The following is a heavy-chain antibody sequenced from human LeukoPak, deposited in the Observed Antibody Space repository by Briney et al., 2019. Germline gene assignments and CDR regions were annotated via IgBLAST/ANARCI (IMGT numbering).Heavy chain of an antibody. Sequence: GASVKVSCKASGYAFTSYGISWVRQAPGQGLEWMGWISAYNGNTNYAQKLQGRVIMTTDTSTSTAYMELRSLRSDDTAVYYCARAQYSSSSLYPFDYWGQGTLVTVSS. CDR2: ISAYNGNT. J-gene: IGHJ4*02. V-gene: IGHV1-18*01. CDR3: ARAQYSSSSLYPFDY. CDR1: GYAFTSYG. D-gene: IGHD6-6*01.